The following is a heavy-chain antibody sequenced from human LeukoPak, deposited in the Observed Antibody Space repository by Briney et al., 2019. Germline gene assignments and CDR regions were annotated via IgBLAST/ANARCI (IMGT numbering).Heavy chain of an antibody. CDR3: AGRDEMFISGWYS. V-gene: IGHV4-39*01. CDR2: IYYSGST. J-gene: IGHJ4*02. D-gene: IGHD6-19*01. CDR1: GGSISSSSHY. Sequence: SETLSLTCTVSGGSISSSSHYWGWIRQPPGKGLEWIGSIYYSGSTYYNPSLKSRVTISVDTSKNQFSLKLSSVTAADTAVYYCAGRDEMFISGWYSWGQGTLVTVSS.